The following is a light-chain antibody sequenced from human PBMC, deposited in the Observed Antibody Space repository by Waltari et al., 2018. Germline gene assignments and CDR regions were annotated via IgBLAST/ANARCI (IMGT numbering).Light chain of an antibody. CDR2: AAS. Sequence: DIQMTQSPSSLSASVGDRVTITCRASQSISSYLNWYQQKPGQATKLLIYAASSLQSGVPSRFSGSGSGTDFTLTINSLQPEDFATYYCQQSSSTPPFTFGPGTKVDIK. J-gene: IGKJ3*01. V-gene: IGKV1-39*01. CDR1: QSISSY. CDR3: QQSSSTPPFT.